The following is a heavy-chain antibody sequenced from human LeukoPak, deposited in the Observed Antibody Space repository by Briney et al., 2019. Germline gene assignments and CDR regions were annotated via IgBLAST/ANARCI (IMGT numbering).Heavy chain of an antibody. CDR2: IYYSGST. V-gene: IGHV4-59*08. J-gene: IGHJ5*02. CDR1: GGPISSYY. Sequence: SETLSLTCTVSGGPISSYYWSWIRQPPGKGLEWIGYIYYSGSTNYNPSLKSRVTISVDTSRTQFSLKLSSVTAADTAVYYCARHGNYYGSGSYYYNWLDPWGRGTLVTVSS. D-gene: IGHD3-10*01. CDR3: ARHGNYYGSGSYYYNWLDP.